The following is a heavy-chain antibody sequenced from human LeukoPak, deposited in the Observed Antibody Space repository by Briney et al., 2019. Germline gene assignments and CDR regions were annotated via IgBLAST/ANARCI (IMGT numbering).Heavy chain of an antibody. J-gene: IGHJ5*02. CDR1: GGTFSSYA. CDR3: ARVVRGLGWFDP. V-gene: IGHV1-69*05. D-gene: IGHD3-10*01. CDR2: IIPIFGTA. Sequence: GASVKVSCKASGGTFSSYAISWVRQAPGQGLEWMGGIIPIFGTANYAQKFQGRVTMIRNTSISTAYMELSGLRSDDTAVYYCARVVRGLGWFDPWGQGTLVTVSS.